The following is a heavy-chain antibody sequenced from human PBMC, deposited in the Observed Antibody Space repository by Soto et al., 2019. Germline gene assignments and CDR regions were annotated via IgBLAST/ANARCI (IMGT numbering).Heavy chain of an antibody. J-gene: IGHJ4*02. CDR1: GFTFRNFA. CDR2: ISGSDGQT. CDR3: VKDYSGNSPGF. V-gene: IGHV3-23*01. Sequence: GGSLRLSCVASGFTFRNFAMTWVRQAPGKGLELVSGISGSDGQTIYADSVKGRLIISRDNSKNTLYLQVDGLRDEDTAVYYCVKDYSGNSPGFWGQGTLVTVSS. D-gene: IGHD4-4*01.